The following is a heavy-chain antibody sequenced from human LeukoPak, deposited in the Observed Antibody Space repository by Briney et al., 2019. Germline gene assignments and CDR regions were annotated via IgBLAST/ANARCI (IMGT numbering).Heavy chain of an antibody. J-gene: IGHJ4*02. CDR3: SRSASYYLGGYFDY. D-gene: IGHD1-26*01. CDR2: IRSKAYGGTP. V-gene: IGHV3-49*03. CDR1: GFIFSDYY. Sequence: GGSLRLSCAASGFIFSDYYMSWIRQAPGKGLEWVGFIRSKAYGGTPEYAASVKGRFSISREDSESIAYLQMNSLKTEDTAVYYCSRSASYYLGGYFDYWGQGTLVTVSS.